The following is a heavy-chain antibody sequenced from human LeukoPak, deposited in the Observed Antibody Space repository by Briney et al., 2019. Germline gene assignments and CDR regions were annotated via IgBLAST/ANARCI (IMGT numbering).Heavy chain of an antibody. J-gene: IGHJ1*01. CDR3: AKEGYCGGDCLEYFQH. Sequence: GGSLRLSCVASGFTFSSYGMHWVRQAPGKGLEWVAVISYDGSNKYYADSVKGRFTISRDNSKNTLYLQLNSLRAEDTAVYYCAKEGYCGGDCLEYFQHWGQGTLVTVSS. D-gene: IGHD2-21*02. V-gene: IGHV3-30*18. CDR2: ISYDGSNK. CDR1: GFTFSSYG.